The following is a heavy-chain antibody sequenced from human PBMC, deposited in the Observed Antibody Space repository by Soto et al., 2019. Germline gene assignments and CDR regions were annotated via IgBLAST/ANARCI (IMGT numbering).Heavy chain of an antibody. D-gene: IGHD1-26*01. CDR1: GGSISGGGYS. CDR2: IYHSGST. CDR3: ARERSWAFDY. Sequence: SETLSLTCAVSGGSISGGGYSWSWIRQPPGKGLEWIGYIYHSGSTYYNPSLKSRVTISVDRSKNQFSLKLSSVTAADTAVYYCARERSWAFDYWGQGTLVTVSS. J-gene: IGHJ4*02. V-gene: IGHV4-30-2*01.